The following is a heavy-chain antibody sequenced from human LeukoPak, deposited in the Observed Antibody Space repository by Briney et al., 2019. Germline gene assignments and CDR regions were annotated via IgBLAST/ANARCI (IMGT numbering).Heavy chain of an antibody. Sequence: SETLSLTCTVSGGSISSYYWSWIRQPPGKGLEWIGYIYYSGSTNYNPSLKSRVTISVDTSKNQFSLKLSSATAADTAVYYCARGQWLVDYWGQGTLVTVSS. V-gene: IGHV4-59*01. CDR3: ARGQWLVDY. CDR2: IYYSGST. D-gene: IGHD6-19*01. CDR1: GGSISSYY. J-gene: IGHJ4*02.